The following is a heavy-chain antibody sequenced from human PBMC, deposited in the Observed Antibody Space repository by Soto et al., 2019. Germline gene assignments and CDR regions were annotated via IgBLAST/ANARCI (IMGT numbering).Heavy chain of an antibody. CDR2: IDYSGST. CDR1: GGSISSGGYY. Sequence: QVQLQESGPGLVKPSQTLSLTCTVSGGSISSGGYYWSWIRQHPGKGLEWIGYIDYSGSTYYNPSLKSRVTITEDTSKTQFSLKLSSVSAADTAVYSCARRYGGNSGDYWGQGTLVTVSS. V-gene: IGHV4-31*03. J-gene: IGHJ4*02. D-gene: IGHD2-21*02. CDR3: ARRYGGNSGDY.